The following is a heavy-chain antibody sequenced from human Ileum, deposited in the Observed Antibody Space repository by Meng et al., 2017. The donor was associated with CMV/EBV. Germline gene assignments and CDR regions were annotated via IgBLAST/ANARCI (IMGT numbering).Heavy chain of an antibody. D-gene: IGHD7-27*01. CDR1: GGSIGSSSYF. CDR2: IYYSGTT. Sequence: SETLSLTCTVSGGSIGSSSYFWGWIRQPPGKGLEWIGSIYYSGTTYYNPSLESRVTISLDRSRNQFSLRVTAVTTADTAVYYCAKDLGYYYYYGMDVWGQGTMVTVSS. J-gene: IGHJ6*02. CDR3: AKDLGYYYYYGMDV. V-gene: IGHV4-39*07.